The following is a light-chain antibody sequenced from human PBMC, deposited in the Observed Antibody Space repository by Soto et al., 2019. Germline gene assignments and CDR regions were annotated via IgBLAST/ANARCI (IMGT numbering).Light chain of an antibody. CDR2: DVS. V-gene: IGLV2-14*01. J-gene: IGLJ1*01. CDR1: STDVGRYNY. CDR3: TSYTSDSTYF. Sequence: QSVLTQPASVSGSPGQSITISCPGTSTDVGRYNYVSWYQQHPGKAPKLMVYDVSNRPSWVSNRFSGSKSGITASLTISGLQAEDEADYYCTSYTSDSTYFFGTGTKVTVL.